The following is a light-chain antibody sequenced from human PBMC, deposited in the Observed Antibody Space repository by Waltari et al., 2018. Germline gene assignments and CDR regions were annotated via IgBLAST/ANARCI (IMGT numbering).Light chain of an antibody. Sequence: NVLTQSPGTLSLSPGERATLSCRASQSVSNNYLAWFQQQPVQAPRLLIYGASSRATGIPDRFSGSGSGTDFTLTISRLEPEDSAVYFCHLYGSARTFGGGTKVEIK. CDR3: HLYGSART. J-gene: IGKJ4*01. CDR1: QSVSNNY. V-gene: IGKV3-20*01. CDR2: GAS.